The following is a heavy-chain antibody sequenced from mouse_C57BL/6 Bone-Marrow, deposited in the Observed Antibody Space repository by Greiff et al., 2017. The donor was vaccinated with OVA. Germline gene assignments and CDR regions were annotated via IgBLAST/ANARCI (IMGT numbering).Heavy chain of an antibody. Sequence: VQLQQSGAELVRPGASVTLSCKASGYTFTDYEMHWVKQTPVHGLEWIGAIDPETGGTAYNQKFKGKAILTADKSSSTAYMELNSLTSEDSAVYYCARRDDYDGPCWFAYWGQGTLVTVSA. D-gene: IGHD2-4*01. CDR3: ARRDDYDGPCWFAY. CDR1: GYTFTDYE. CDR2: IDPETGGT. J-gene: IGHJ3*01. V-gene: IGHV1-15*01.